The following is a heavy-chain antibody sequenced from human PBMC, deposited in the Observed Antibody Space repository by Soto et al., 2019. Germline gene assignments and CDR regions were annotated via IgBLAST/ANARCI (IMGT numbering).Heavy chain of an antibody. CDR3: ARGGGDYGDNEGDY. V-gene: IGHV1-8*01. D-gene: IGHD4-17*01. CDR2: MNPNSGNT. Sequence: QVQLVQSGAEVKKPGASVKVSCKASGYTFTSYDINWVRQATGQGLEWMGWMNPNSGNTGYAQKFQGRVTMTRNTXXSTADMELSSLRSEDTAVYYWARGGGDYGDNEGDYWGQGTLVTVSS. CDR1: GYTFTSYD. J-gene: IGHJ4*02.